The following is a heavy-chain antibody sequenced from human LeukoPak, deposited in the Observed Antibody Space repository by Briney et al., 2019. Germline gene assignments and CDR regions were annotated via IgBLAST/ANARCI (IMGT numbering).Heavy chain of an antibody. CDR1: GYRLSEVS. Sequence: ASVKVSRQVSGYRLSEVSIHWVRQRPGKGLEWMGGIDPEDHESIYAQQFQGRVTMTEDTSTDTAYMEMSSLRAEDTAVYYCATGPRRYYDSRGYYYARGWFDPWGQGTLVTVSS. J-gene: IGHJ5*02. V-gene: IGHV1-24*01. CDR3: ATGPRRYYDSRGYYYARGWFDP. CDR2: IDPEDHES. D-gene: IGHD3-22*01.